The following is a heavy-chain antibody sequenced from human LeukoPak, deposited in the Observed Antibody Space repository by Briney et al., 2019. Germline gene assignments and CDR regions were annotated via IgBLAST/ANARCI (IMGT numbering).Heavy chain of an antibody. CDR3: ARVSLGLADY. CDR2: ISSSNNYI. CDR1: GFTFSSYS. Sequence: GGSLRLSCAASGFTFSSYSMNLVRQAPGEGLEWVSFISSSNNYIYYADSVKGRFTISRDNAKDSLYLQMNSLRAEDTAVYYCARVSLGLADYWGQGTLVTVSS. J-gene: IGHJ4*02. V-gene: IGHV3-21*01.